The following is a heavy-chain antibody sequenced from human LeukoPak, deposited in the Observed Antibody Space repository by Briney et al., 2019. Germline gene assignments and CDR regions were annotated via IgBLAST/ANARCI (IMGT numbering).Heavy chain of an antibody. V-gene: IGHV4-38-2*02. CDR3: ARDNIVVVAATKAYYFDY. J-gene: IGHJ4*02. D-gene: IGHD2-15*01. CDR1: GYSISSGYY. CDR2: IYHSGST. Sequence: PSETLSLTCTVSGYSISSGYYWGWIRQPPGKGLEWIGSIYHSGSTYYNPSLKSRVTISVDTSKNQFSLKLSSVTAADTAVYYCARDNIVVVAATKAYYFDYWGQGTLVTVSP.